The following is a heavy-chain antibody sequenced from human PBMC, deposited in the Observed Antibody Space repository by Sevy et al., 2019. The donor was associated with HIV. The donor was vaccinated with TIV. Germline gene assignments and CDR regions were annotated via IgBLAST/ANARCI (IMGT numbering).Heavy chain of an antibody. D-gene: IGHD2-8*01. CDR3: ARSIKGCTNGVCQSDY. V-gene: IGHV1-18*01. Sequence: ASVKVSCKASGYTFTSYGISWLRQAPGQGLEWMGWISAYNGNTDYAQKIQGRVTMTTDTSTSTAYVELRSLRSDDTAVYYCARSIKGCTNGVCQSDYWGQGTLVTVSS. CDR1: GYTFTSYG. CDR2: ISAYNGNT. J-gene: IGHJ4*02.